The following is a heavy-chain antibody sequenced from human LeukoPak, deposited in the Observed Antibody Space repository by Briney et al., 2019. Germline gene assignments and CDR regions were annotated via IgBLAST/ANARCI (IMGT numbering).Heavy chain of an antibody. D-gene: IGHD3-10*02. CDR1: GFTFSSYW. J-gene: IGHJ6*03. CDR2: IKQDGSEK. Sequence: PGGSLRLSCAASGFTFSSYWMSWVRQAPGKGLEGVANIKQDGSEKYYVDSVKGRFTISRDNAKNSLYLQMNSLRAEDTAVYYCAELGITMIGGVXGKGTXVTISS. CDR3: AELGITMIGGV. V-gene: IGHV3-7*01.